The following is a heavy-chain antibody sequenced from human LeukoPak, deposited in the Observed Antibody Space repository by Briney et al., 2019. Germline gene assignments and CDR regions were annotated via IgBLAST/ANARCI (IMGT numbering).Heavy chain of an antibody. CDR1: GGSISSYY. CDR3: ARRWNYKDGFDV. D-gene: IGHD1-7*01. CDR2: IYTSGST. V-gene: IGHV4-4*07. Sequence: SETLSLTCTVSGGSISSYYWSWIRQPAGKGLEWIGRIYTSGSTNYNPSLKSRVTMSVDTSKDQFSLKLRSVTAADTAVYYCARRWNYKDGFDVWGRGTLVTVSS. J-gene: IGHJ3*01.